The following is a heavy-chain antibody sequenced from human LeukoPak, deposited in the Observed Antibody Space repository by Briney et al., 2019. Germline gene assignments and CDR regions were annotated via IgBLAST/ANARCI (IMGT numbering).Heavy chain of an antibody. D-gene: IGHD1-26*01. CDR3: AEDRTVGASYWYFDL. CDR1: GVTLSSYA. CDR2: ISSSGSGGNT. Sequence: GGSLRLSCAASGVTLSSYAMSWARQAPGKGLEWVSGISSSGSGGNTYYADSVKGRFTISRDSSKNTLFLHMNTLRAEDTAIYYCAEDRTVGASYWYFDLWGRGTLVTVSS. V-gene: IGHV3-23*01. J-gene: IGHJ2*01.